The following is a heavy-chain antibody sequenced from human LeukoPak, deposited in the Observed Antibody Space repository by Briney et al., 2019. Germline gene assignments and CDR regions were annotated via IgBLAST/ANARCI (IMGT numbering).Heavy chain of an antibody. CDR3: ARGTPRLRQWLVLEPMYYFDY. CDR2: INHSGST. Sequence: SETLSLTCAVYGGSFSGYYWSWIRQPPGKGLEWIGEINHSGSTNYNPSLKSRVTISVDTSKNQFSLKLSSVTAADTAVYYCARGTPRLRQWLVLEPMYYFDYWGQGTLVTVSS. CDR1: GGSFSGYY. V-gene: IGHV4-34*01. D-gene: IGHD6-19*01. J-gene: IGHJ4*02.